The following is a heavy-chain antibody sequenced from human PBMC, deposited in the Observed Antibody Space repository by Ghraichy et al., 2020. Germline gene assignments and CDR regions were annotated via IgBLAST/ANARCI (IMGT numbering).Heavy chain of an antibody. CDR3: ARGNAEWLVPYYYYYYMDV. CDR2: INHSGST. J-gene: IGHJ6*03. V-gene: IGHV4-34*01. CDR1: GGSFSGYY. D-gene: IGHD6-19*01. Sequence: SQTLSLTCAVYGGSFSGYYWSWIRQPPGKGLEWIGEINHSGSTNYNPSLKSRVIISVDTSKNQLSLRLSSVTAADTAVYYCARGNAEWLVPYYYYYYMDVWGKGTTVTVSS.